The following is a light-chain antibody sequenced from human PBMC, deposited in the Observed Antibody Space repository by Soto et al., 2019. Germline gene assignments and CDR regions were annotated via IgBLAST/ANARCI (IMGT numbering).Light chain of an antibody. Sequence: IQMTQSPSSVSASVGDTVTITCRASHYIDSWLAWYQQKPGKAPKLLIYDASRLRTGVPSTFSGSRSGTDFTLTITDLRPEDFATYYCQQAYTFPITFGQGTRLDIK. V-gene: IGKV1-12*01. CDR2: DAS. CDR3: QQAYTFPIT. CDR1: HYIDSW. J-gene: IGKJ5*01.